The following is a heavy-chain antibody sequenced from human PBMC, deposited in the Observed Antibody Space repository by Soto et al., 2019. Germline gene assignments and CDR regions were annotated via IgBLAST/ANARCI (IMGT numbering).Heavy chain of an antibody. D-gene: IGHD3-10*01. CDR1: GGSISSYY. CDR2: IYSSGST. Sequence: SETLSLTGTVSGGSISSYYWSWIRQPPGKRLEWIGYIYSSGSTNYNPSLKSRVTISVDTSKNQFSLKLSSVTAADTAVYYCARGELITMVRGGNYYGMDVWGQGTTVTVSS. J-gene: IGHJ6*02. V-gene: IGHV4-59*01. CDR3: ARGELITMVRGGNYYGMDV.